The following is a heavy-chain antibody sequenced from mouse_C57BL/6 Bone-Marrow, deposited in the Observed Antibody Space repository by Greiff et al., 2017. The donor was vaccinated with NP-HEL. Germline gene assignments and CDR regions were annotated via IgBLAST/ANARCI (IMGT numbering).Heavy chain of an antibody. CDR2: INPSSGYT. CDR1: GYTFTSYT. D-gene: IGHD1-1*01. Sequence: QVQLQQSGAELARPGASVKMSCKASGYTFTSYTMHWVKQRPGQGLEWIGYINPSSGYTKYNQKFKDKATLTADKSSSTAYMQLSSLTSEDSAVYYCSLLLRSYYYAMDYWGQGTSVTVSS. J-gene: IGHJ4*01. V-gene: IGHV1-4*01. CDR3: SLLLRSYYYAMDY.